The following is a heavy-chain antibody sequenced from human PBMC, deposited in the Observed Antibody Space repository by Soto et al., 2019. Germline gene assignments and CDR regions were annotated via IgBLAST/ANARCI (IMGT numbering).Heavy chain of an antibody. CDR1: GFTFSSYG. D-gene: IGHD3-9*01. CDR3: AKERQYYDIGTDYRYYCGMDV. CDR2: ISYDRSNK. J-gene: IGHJ6*02. V-gene: IGHV3-30*18. Sequence: QVQLVESGGGVVQPGRSLRLSCAASGFTFSSYGMHWVRQAPGKGLEWVAVISYDRSNKYYADSVKGRFTISRDNSKNSLYLQMNNRRAEDKAVYYCAKERQYYDIGTDYRYYCGMDVWGQETTVTVSS.